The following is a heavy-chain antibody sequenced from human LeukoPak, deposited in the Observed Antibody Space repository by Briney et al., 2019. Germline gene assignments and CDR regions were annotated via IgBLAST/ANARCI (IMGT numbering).Heavy chain of an antibody. CDR2: IYRGGST. Sequence: HPGGCLRLSCAASGFTVSSNYMSWVRQAPGKGLEWVSVIYRGGSTYYADSVKGRFTISRDNSKNTLYLQMNSLRAEDTAVYYCARGSRSSGWFDYWGQGTLVTVSS. CDR3: ARGSRSSGWFDY. V-gene: IGHV3-53*01. D-gene: IGHD6-19*01. CDR1: GFTVSSNY. J-gene: IGHJ4*02.